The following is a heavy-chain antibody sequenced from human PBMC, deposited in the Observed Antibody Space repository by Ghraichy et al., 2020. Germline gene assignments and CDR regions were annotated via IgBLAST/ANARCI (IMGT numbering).Heavy chain of an antibody. CDR1: GFTFSSYS. D-gene: IGHD6-19*01. J-gene: IGHJ6*02. Sequence: GGSLRLSCAASGFTFSSYSMNWVRQAPGKGLEWVSYISSSSSTIYYADSVKGRFTISRDNAKNSLYLQMNSLRDEDTAVYYCARQPGSSGWNTRPNLYYYGMDVWGQGTTVTVSS. V-gene: IGHV3-48*02. CDR3: ARQPGSSGWNTRPNLYYYGMDV. CDR2: ISSSSSTI.